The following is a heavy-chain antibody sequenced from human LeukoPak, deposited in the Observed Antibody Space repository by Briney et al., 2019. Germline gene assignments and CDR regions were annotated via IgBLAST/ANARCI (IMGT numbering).Heavy chain of an antibody. V-gene: IGHV3-23*01. CDR2: ISGSGGST. J-gene: IGHJ4*02. CDR1: GFTFSSYA. D-gene: IGHD4-17*01. CDR3: ARGTGDYGDYDALDY. Sequence: PGGSLRLSCAASGFTFSSYAMSWVRQAPGKGLEWVSAISGSGGSTYYADSVKGRFTISRDNSKNTLYLQMNSLRAGDTAVYYCARGTGDYGDYDALDYWGQGTLVTVSS.